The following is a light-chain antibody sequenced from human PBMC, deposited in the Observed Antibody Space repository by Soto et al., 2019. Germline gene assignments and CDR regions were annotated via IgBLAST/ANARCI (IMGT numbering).Light chain of an antibody. Sequence: SPATLSVSQGERSTLSCRATQSVKTNLAWYQQRPGHAPRLLIYGASTRATGIPARFSGSGSGTEFTLTISSLQPDYFATYFCQQYQNYSTFGQGTRLEIK. J-gene: IGKJ5*01. CDR2: GAS. CDR1: QSVKTN. V-gene: IGKV3-15*01. CDR3: QQYQNYST.